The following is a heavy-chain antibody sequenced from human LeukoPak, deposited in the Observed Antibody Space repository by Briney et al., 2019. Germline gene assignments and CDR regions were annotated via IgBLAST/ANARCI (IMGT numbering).Heavy chain of an antibody. J-gene: IGHJ4*02. D-gene: IGHD2-2*01. CDR2: IYPNSGGT. Sequence: GASVKVSCKASGYTFTSYDINWVRQATGQGLEWMGWIYPNSGGTNYEQKFQGRVTMTRDTSITTAYMELSRLTSDDTAVYYCARERQPLQVFDDWGQGTLVIVSS. V-gene: IGHV1-2*02. CDR1: GYTFTSYD. CDR3: ARERQPLQVFDD.